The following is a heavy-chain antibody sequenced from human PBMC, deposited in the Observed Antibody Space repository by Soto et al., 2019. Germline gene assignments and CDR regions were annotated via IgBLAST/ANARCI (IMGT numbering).Heavy chain of an antibody. CDR2: IIPILGIA. CDR3: ARTGGPNYSSSYYFDY. V-gene: IGHV1-69*02. Sequence: ASVKVSCKASGGTFSSYTISWVRQAPGQGLEWMGRIIPILGIANYAQKFQGRVTITADKSTSTAYMELSSLRSEDTAVYYCARTGGPNYSSSYYFDYWGQGTLVTVSS. D-gene: IGHD6-6*01. CDR1: GGTFSSYT. J-gene: IGHJ4*02.